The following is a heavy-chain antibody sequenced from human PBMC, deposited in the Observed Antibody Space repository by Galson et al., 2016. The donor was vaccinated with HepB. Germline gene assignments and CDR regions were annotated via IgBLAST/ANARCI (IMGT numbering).Heavy chain of an antibody. V-gene: IGHV3-48*02. D-gene: IGHD1-26*01. Sequence: SLRLSCAASGFSFSSYNMNWVRQAPGKGLEWVSFLSSTSSTVYYADSVKGRFTISRDNAKNSLYLQMNSLRDEDTAVYYCSRELMGSKEYYYYGMDVWGQGTLVTVSS. CDR1: GFSFSSYN. J-gene: IGHJ6*02. CDR3: SRELMGSKEYYYYGMDV. CDR2: LSSTSSTV.